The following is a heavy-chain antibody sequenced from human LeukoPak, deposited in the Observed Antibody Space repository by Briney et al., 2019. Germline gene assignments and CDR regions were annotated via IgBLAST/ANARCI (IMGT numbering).Heavy chain of an antibody. CDR3: AELGITMIGGV. Sequence: GGSLRLSCAASGFTFSSYEMNWVRQAPGKGLEWVSYISSSGSTIYYADSVKGRFTISRDKAKNSLYLKMNSLRAEDTDVYYCAELGITMIGGVWGKGTTVTISS. CDR1: GFTFSSYE. D-gene: IGHD3-10*02. J-gene: IGHJ6*04. CDR2: ISSSGSTI. V-gene: IGHV3-48*03.